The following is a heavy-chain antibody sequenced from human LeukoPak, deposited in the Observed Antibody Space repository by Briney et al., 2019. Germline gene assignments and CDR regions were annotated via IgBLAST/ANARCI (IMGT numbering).Heavy chain of an antibody. V-gene: IGHV3-30*04. Sequence: PGGSLRLSCAASGFTFSSYAMHWVRQAPGKGLEWVAVISYDGSNKYYADSVKGRFTISRDNSKNTLYLQMNSLRAEDTAVYYCARAGYSSSSALGYWGQGTLVTVSS. CDR1: GFTFSSYA. CDR2: ISYDGSNK. J-gene: IGHJ4*02. CDR3: ARAGYSSSSALGY. D-gene: IGHD6-13*01.